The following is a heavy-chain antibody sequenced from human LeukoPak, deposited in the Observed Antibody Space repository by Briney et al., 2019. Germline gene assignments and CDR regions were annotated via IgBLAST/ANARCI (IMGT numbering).Heavy chain of an antibody. CDR2: IHTSGTT. CDR3: ARGVTYYYDSSGYLY. D-gene: IGHD3-22*01. J-gene: IGHJ4*02. V-gene: IGHV4-61*02. Sequence: SPTLSLTCTVSGDSISSGSYYWSWIQQPAGKGLEWIGRIHTSGTTDYNPSLKSRVTISADTSQNLFTLKLSSVTAADTAVYYCARGVTYYYDSSGYLYWGQGTLVTVYS. CDR1: GDSISSGSYY.